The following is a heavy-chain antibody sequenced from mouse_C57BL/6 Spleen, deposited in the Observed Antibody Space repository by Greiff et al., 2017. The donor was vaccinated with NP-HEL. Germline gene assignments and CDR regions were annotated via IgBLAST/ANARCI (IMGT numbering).Heavy chain of an antibody. CDR2: ISSGGSYT. Sequence: EVQRVESGGDLVKPGGSLKLSCAASGFTFSSYGMSWVRQTPDKRLEWVATISSGGSYTYYPDSVKGRFTISRDNAKNTLYLQMGSLKSEYTARYYCARPYDSGFAYWGQGTLVTVAA. D-gene: IGHD2-4*01. CDR1: GFTFSSYG. CDR3: ARPYDSGFAY. J-gene: IGHJ3*01. V-gene: IGHV5-6*01.